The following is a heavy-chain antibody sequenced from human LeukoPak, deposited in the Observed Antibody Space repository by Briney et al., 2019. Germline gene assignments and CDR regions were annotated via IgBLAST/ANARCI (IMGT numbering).Heavy chain of an antibody. D-gene: IGHD3-10*01. V-gene: IGHV3-48*03. CDR2: ISSSGSTI. J-gene: IGHJ4*02. Sequence: GGSLRLSCAASGFTFSSYEMNWVRQAPGKGLEWVSYISSSGSTIYCADSVKGRFTISRDNAKNSLYLQMNSLRAEDTAVYYRAREVPYYYGSGSYFDYWGQGTLVTVSS. CDR3: AREVPYYYGSGSYFDY. CDR1: GFTFSSYE.